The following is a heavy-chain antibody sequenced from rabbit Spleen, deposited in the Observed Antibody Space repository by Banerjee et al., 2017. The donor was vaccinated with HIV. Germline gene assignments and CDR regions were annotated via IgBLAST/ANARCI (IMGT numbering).Heavy chain of an antibody. CDR2: ISGGGGGAT. V-gene: IGHV1S40*01. CDR3: ARDTGTSFSTYGMDL. D-gene: IGHD8-1*01. J-gene: IGHJ6*01. CDR1: GFSFSSSYW. Sequence: QSLEESGGGLVQPGGSLKLSCKASGFSFSSSYWMCWVRQAPGKGLEWIACISGGGGGATYYASWSKGRFTISKTSSTTVTLQMTSLTVADTATYFCARDTGTSFSTYGMDLWGPGTLVTVS.